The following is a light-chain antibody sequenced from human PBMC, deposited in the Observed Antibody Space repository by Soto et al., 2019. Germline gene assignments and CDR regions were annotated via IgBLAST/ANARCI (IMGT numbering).Light chain of an antibody. J-gene: IGKJ2*01. V-gene: IGKV1-5*03. Sequence: DIQMTQSPSTLSASVGDRVTITCRASQSINSWLAWYQQKPGKAPNLLIYKASSLQSGVPSRFSGSGSGTEFTLTIPSLQPDDFATYYCQQYTSYPYTVGQGTKLEIK. CDR3: QQYTSYPYT. CDR1: QSINSW. CDR2: KAS.